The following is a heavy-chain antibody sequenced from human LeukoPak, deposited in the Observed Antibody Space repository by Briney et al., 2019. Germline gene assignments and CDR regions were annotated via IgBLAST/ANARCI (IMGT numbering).Heavy chain of an antibody. CDR2: IRYDGSSK. J-gene: IGHJ4*02. D-gene: IGHD2-21*02. CDR3: AKGQYGDIVVVTAPDY. Sequence: PGGSLRLSCVVSGFTFSHYAMHWVRQSPGKGLEWVAFIRYDGSSKYYADSVKGRFTISRDNSKNMLYLQMNSLRAEDTAIYYCAKGQYGDIVVVTAPDYWGQGTLVTISS. V-gene: IGHV3-30*02. CDR1: GFTFSHYA.